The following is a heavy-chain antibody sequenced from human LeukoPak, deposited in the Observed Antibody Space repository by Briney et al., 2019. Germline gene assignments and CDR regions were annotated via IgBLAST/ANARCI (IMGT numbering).Heavy chain of an antibody. Sequence: SETLSLTCTVSGGSISSYYWSWIRQPPGKGLEWIGYIYYSGRTNYNPSLKSRVTISVDTSKNQFSLKLSSVTAADTAVYYCAREKSGYSSGRLDYWGQGTLVTVSS. J-gene: IGHJ4*02. D-gene: IGHD6-19*01. CDR1: GGSISSYY. V-gene: IGHV4-59*01. CDR2: IYYSGRT. CDR3: AREKSGYSSGRLDY.